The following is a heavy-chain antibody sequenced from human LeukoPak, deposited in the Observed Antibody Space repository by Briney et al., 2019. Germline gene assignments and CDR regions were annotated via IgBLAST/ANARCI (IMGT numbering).Heavy chain of an antibody. CDR3: ARPLSSSYSYTLDP. D-gene: IGHD3-22*01. J-gene: IGHJ5*02. CDR2: LKSDGSIT. CDR1: GFTFSSYW. Sequence: PGGSLRLSCAASGFTFSSYWMHWVRQAPGKGLVWVSRLKSDGSITNYADSVKGRFTVSRDNAKNTLYLQMNSLRGEDTAVYYCARPLSSSYSYTLDPWGQGTLVTVSP. V-gene: IGHV3-74*01.